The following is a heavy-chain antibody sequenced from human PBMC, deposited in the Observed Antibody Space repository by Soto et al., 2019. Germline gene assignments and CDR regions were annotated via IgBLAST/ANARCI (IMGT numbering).Heavy chain of an antibody. D-gene: IGHD4-17*01. CDR2: INPNSGGT. CDR1: GYTFTGYY. V-gene: IGHV1-2*04. J-gene: IGHJ4*02. CDR3: ARAFDYGDYKGFDY. Sequence: GASVKVSCKASGYTFTGYYMHWVRQAPGQGLEWMGWINPNSGGTNYAQKFQGWVTMTRDTSISTAYMELSRLRSDDTAVYYCARAFDYGDYKGFDYWGQGTLVTVSS.